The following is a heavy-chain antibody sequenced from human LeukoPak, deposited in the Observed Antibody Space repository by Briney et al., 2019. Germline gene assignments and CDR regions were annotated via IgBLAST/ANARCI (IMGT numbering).Heavy chain of an antibody. CDR1: GGFISNGGHY. J-gene: IGHJ4*02. V-gene: IGHV4-31*03. CDR2: IYYTGKI. D-gene: IGHD1-1*01. Sequence: NPSETLSLTCTVSGGFISNGGHYWSWIRQHPEKGLEWIAYIYYTGKINYNPSLKSRIAMSVDTSKNQFSLKLSPVTAADTAVYYCARRVGKFPTYYFDYWGQGARVTVSS. CDR3: ARRVGKFPTYYFDY.